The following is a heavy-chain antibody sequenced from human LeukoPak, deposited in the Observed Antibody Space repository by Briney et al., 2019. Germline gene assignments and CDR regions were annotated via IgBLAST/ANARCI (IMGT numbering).Heavy chain of an antibody. CDR2: IKHDGSEK. J-gene: IGHJ4*02. CDR1: GFIFSAYW. Sequence: GGSLRLSCAASGFIFSAYWMGWVRQAPGKGLEWVANIKHDGSEKYYVDSVKGRFTISRDNAKNSLYLQMNSLRAEDTAVYYCARDYGGSSPFDYWGQGTLVTVSS. D-gene: IGHD4-23*01. V-gene: IGHV3-7*01. CDR3: ARDYGGSSPFDY.